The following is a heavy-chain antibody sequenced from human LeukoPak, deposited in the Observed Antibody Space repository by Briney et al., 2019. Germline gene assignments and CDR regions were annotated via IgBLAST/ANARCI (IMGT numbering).Heavy chain of an antibody. CDR3: ARVGQLVFDY. Sequence: GASVKVSCKTSGYTFTNDYMHWVRQAPGQGLEWMGVINPGDGSTNYAQKFQSRVTMTRDTSTSTIYMELSSLRSEDTAVYYCARVGQLVFDYWGPGTLVTVSS. CDR2: INPGDGST. CDR1: GYTFTNDY. J-gene: IGHJ4*02. V-gene: IGHV1-46*03. D-gene: IGHD6-6*01.